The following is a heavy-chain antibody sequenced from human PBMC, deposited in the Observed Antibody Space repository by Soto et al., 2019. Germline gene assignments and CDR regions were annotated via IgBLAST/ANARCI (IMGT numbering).Heavy chain of an antibody. Sequence: GESLKICCNGAGYSFSIYWISGGREMPGKGLEWMGRIDPSDSYTNYSPSFQGHVTISADKSISTAYLQWSSLKASDTAMYYCASPNYYDSSGYYYWGQGTLVTVSS. CDR2: IDPSDSYT. CDR3: ASPNYYDSSGYYY. D-gene: IGHD3-22*01. J-gene: IGHJ4*02. CDR1: GYSFSIYW. V-gene: IGHV5-10-1*01.